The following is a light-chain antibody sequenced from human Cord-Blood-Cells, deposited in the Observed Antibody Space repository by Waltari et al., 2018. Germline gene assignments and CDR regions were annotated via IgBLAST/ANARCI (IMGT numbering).Light chain of an antibody. CDR1: SSDVGSYKL. CDR3: CSYAGSSTSWV. CDR2: EVS. V-gene: IGLV2-23*02. J-gene: IGLJ3*02. Sequence: SALTQPAPLSGSPAQSITIPCTGTSSDVGSYKLASWYQQHPGKAPKLLIYEVSKRPSGVSNRFSDSKSGNTASLTISGLQAEDEADYYCCSYAGSSTSWVFGGGTKLTVL.